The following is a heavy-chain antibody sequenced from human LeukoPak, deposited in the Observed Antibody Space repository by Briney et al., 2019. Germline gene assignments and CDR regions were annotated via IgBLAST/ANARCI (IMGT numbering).Heavy chain of an antibody. CDR1: GFTFSSYS. CDR2: INWNGGSI. CDR3: ARDKGIQYSSSLDY. J-gene: IGHJ4*02. Sequence: PGGSLRLSCAASGFTFSSYSMNWVRQAPGKGLEWVSGINWNGGSIGYADSVKGRFTISRDNAKNSLYLQMNSLRAEDTAFYYCARDKGIQYSSSLDYWGQGTLVTVSS. D-gene: IGHD6-6*01. V-gene: IGHV3-20*04.